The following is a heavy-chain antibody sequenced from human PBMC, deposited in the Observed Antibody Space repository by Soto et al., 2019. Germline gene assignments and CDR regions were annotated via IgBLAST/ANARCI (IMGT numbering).Heavy chain of an antibody. Sequence: EVQLLESGGGLVQPGGSLRLSCAASGFTFRSYAMSWVRQASGQGLEWVSAISGSGGSTYYADSVKGRLTISRDNSKNTLYLQINSLRAEDTAVYYCAEDLMIVGANYFDSWGQGTLVTVSS. CDR1: GFTFRSYA. CDR3: AEDLMIVGANYFDS. CDR2: ISGSGGST. D-gene: IGHD1-26*01. J-gene: IGHJ4*02. V-gene: IGHV3-23*01.